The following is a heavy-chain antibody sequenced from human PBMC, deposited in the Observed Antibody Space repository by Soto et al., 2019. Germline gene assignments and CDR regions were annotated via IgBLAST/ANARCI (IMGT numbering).Heavy chain of an antibody. V-gene: IGHV4-31*03. J-gene: IGHJ6*02. D-gene: IGHD2-2*01. CDR2: IYYSGST. CDR1: GGSISSGCYY. CDR3: ARDIVVVPAAEKEHYYYYYGMDV. Sequence: LSLTCTVSGGSISSGCYYWSWIRQHPGKGLEWIGYIYYSGSTYYNPSLKSRVTISVDTSKNQFSLKLSSVTAADTAVYYCARDIVVVPAAEKEHYYYYYGMDVWGQGTTVTVSS.